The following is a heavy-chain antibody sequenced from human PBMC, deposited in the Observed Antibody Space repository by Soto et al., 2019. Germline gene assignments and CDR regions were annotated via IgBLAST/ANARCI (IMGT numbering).Heavy chain of an antibody. J-gene: IGHJ2*01. Sequence: VQLVESGGGLVQPGGSLRLSCAASGFTFSSYWMSWVRQAPGKGLEWVANIKQDGSEKYYVDSVKGRFTISRDNAKNSRYLQMNSLRAEDTAVYYCARGGRNWYFDLWGRGTLVTVSS. CDR3: ARGGRNWYFDL. V-gene: IGHV3-7*03. CDR1: GFTFSSYW. CDR2: IKQDGSEK. D-gene: IGHD1-26*01.